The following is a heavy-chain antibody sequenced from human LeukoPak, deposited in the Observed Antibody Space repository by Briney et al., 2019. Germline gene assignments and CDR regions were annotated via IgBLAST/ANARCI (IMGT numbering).Heavy chain of an antibody. CDR2: INHSGST. CDR3: ARGLYGDYYFDY. CDR1: GGSFSGYY. V-gene: IGHV4-34*01. Sequence: SETLSLTCAAYGGSFSGYYWSWIRQPPGKGLEWIGEINHSGSTNYNPSLKSRVTISVDTSKNQFSLKLSSVTAADTAVYYCARGLYGDYYFDYWGQGTLVTVSS. J-gene: IGHJ4*02. D-gene: IGHD4-17*01.